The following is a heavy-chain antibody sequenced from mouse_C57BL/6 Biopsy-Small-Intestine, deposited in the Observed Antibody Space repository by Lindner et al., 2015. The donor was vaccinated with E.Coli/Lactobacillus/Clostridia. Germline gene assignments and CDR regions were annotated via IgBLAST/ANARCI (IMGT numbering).Heavy chain of an antibody. J-gene: IGHJ4*01. CDR3: ARDSSVFYTMDY. CDR1: GYTFTDYH. D-gene: IGHD3-2*02. Sequence: VQLQESGPELVKPGASVKMSCKASGYTFTDYHMHWVKQSHGKSLEWIGYIYPNNGGNGNNQKFKGKATLTVDKSSSTAYMELRSLTSEDSAVYYCARDSSVFYTMDYWGQGTSVTVSS. V-gene: IGHV1-34*01. CDR2: IYPNNGGN.